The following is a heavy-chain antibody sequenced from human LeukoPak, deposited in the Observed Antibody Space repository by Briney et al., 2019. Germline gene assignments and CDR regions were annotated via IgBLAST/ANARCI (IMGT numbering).Heavy chain of an antibody. CDR2: ISGSGGST. CDR1: GFTFSNYA. V-gene: IGHV3-23*01. Sequence: PGGSLRLSCAASGFTFSNYAMSWVRQAPGKGLEWVSAISGSGGSTYYADFVKGRFTISRDNSRHTLYLQMNSLRAEDTAVYYCASTIFGVVITPDYWGQGTQVTVSS. CDR3: ASTIFGVVITPDY. J-gene: IGHJ4*02. D-gene: IGHD3-3*01.